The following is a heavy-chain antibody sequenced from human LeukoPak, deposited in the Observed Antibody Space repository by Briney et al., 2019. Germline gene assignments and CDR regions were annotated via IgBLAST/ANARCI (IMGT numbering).Heavy chain of an antibody. CDR3: ARAFQDGDYVFYWYFDL. CDR2: THNSGST. Sequence: PSQTLSLTCTVSGGSISSGGYYWNWIRQTPGKGLEWIGYTHNSGSTYINPSLKSRVTISVDTSKNQFSLKLSSVTAADTAVYYCARAFQDGDYVFYWYFDLWGRGTLVTVSS. V-gene: IGHV4-30-2*01. CDR1: GGSISSGGYY. J-gene: IGHJ2*01. D-gene: IGHD4-17*01.